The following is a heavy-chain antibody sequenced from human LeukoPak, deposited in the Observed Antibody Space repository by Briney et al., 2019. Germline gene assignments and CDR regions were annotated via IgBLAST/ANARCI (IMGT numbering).Heavy chain of an antibody. CDR3: ARNGEAVAGLDY. Sequence: GGSLRLSCAASGFTFSSYSMNWVRQAPGKGLEWVSSISSSSSYIYYADSVKGRFTISRDNSKNTLYLQMNSLRAEDTAVYYCARNGEAVAGLDYWGQGTLVTVSS. CDR1: GFTFSSYS. D-gene: IGHD6-19*01. CDR2: ISSSSSYI. J-gene: IGHJ4*02. V-gene: IGHV3-21*01.